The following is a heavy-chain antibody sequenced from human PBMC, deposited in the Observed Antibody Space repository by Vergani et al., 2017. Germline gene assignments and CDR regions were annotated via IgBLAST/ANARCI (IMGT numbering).Heavy chain of an antibody. CDR1: GLTFSDSA. V-gene: IGHV3-73*02. D-gene: IGHD3/OR15-3a*01. J-gene: IGHJ6*04. CDR3: FYDFWAGYDSGDV. Sequence: EVHLVESGGGLVQPGESLKLSCATSGLTFSDSAIHWVRQTSGKGLEWIARIRDKAYNYATVYAVSVKGRFTISRDDSKKTAYLQMNGVTTEDTAVYYCFYDFWAGYDSGDVWGKGTTVTVSS. CDR2: IRDKAYNYAT.